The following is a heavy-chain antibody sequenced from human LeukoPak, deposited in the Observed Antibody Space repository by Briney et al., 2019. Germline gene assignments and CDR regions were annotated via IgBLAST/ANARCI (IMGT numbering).Heavy chain of an antibody. J-gene: IGHJ4*02. D-gene: IGHD1-26*01. CDR3: ARSPHRRKWELLAADS. CDR2: ISSYNGNT. V-gene: IGHV1-18*01. Sequence: ASVKVSCKASGYTFTSYGISWVRQAPGQGREWMGWISSYNGNTNYAQKFQGRVTMTRDTSTSTVYMELSSLRSEDTAVYYCARSPHRRKWELLAADSWGQGTLVTVSS. CDR1: GYTFTSYG.